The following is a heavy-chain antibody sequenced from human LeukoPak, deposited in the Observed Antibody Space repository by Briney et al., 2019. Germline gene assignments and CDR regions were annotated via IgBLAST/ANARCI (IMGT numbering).Heavy chain of an antibody. D-gene: IGHD3-22*01. Sequence: SETLSLTCAVYGGSFNNYYWTWIRQPPGKGLEWIGEIDHSGSTNYNPSLKSRVTISIDTSKNQFSLKLSSVTAADTAVYYCARGEGGYYDSSGYNKWGQGTLVTVSS. CDR1: GGSFNNYY. J-gene: IGHJ4*02. CDR2: IDHSGST. V-gene: IGHV4-34*01. CDR3: ARGEGGYYDSSGYNK.